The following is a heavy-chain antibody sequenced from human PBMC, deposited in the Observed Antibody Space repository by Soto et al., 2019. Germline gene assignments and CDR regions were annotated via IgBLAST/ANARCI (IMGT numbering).Heavy chain of an antibody. V-gene: IGHV3-7*05. Sequence: EVQLVESGGGLVQPGGSLRLSCAASGFTFSPYWMSWVHQAPGKGLEWVAIIKDDGGDEHYLEAVRGRFTISRDNAKKSLYLAMNSLRVEDTAMYYCAGGSGWISDSWGQGTLVTVSS. D-gene: IGHD6-19*01. CDR2: IKDDGGDE. CDR1: GFTFSPYW. J-gene: IGHJ4*02. CDR3: AGGSGWISDS.